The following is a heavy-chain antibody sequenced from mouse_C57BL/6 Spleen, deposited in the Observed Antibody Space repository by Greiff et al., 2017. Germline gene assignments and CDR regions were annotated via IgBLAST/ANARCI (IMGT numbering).Heavy chain of an antibody. CDR3: TRDNGSSYQYYFDY. D-gene: IGHD1-1*01. CDR2: ISSGGDYI. V-gene: IGHV5-9-1*02. CDR1: GFTFSSYA. J-gene: IGHJ2*01. Sequence: EVHLVESGEGLVKPGGSLKLSCAASGFTFSSYAMSWVRQTPEKRLEWVAYISSGGDYIYYADTVKGRFTISRDNARNTLYLQMSSLKSEDTAMYYCTRDNGSSYQYYFDYWGQGTTLTVSS.